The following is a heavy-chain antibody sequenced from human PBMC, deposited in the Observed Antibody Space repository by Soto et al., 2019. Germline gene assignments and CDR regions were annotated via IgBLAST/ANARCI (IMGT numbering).Heavy chain of an antibody. CDR2: IYYSGST. V-gene: IGHV4-31*03. D-gene: IGHD4-17*01. Sequence: TLCLTYTVSGGNSVCGADYGSWNPQRPGKGLEWIGYIYYSGSTYYNPSLKSRVTISVDTSKNQFSLKLSCVTAEDSAIYYCARGSTASYPVSRVFDFWGRGTLVTVSS. CDR1: GGNSVCGADY. CDR3: ARGSTASYPVSRVFDF. J-gene: IGHJ4*02.